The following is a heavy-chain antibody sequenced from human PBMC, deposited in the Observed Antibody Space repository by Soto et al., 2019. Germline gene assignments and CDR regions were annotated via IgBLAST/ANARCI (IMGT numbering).Heavy chain of an antibody. CDR2: ISPDGGAK. Sequence: GGSLRLSCAASGFSFSTSWMTWVRQAPGRGLEWVASISPDGGAKHYVDSVKGRFTISRDNAKNSVFLQMNSLRADDTAVYYCASLLGTATTFLSWGQGTLVTVSS. D-gene: IGHD1-1*01. CDR3: ASLLGTATTFLS. CDR1: GFSFSTSW. J-gene: IGHJ5*02. V-gene: IGHV3-7*01.